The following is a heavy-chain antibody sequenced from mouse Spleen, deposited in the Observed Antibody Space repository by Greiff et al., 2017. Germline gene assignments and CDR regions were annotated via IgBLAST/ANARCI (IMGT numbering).Heavy chain of an antibody. V-gene: IGHV1-12*01. D-gene: IGHD2-1*01. Sequence: LQQSGAELVRPGASVKMSCKASGYTFTSYNMHWVKQTPRQGLEWIGAIYPGNGDTSYNQKFKGKATLTVDKSSSTAYMQLSSLTSEDSAVYFCARGDYGNSVWYFDVWGTGTTVTVSS. CDR2: IYPGNGDT. CDR3: ARGDYGNSVWYFDV. J-gene: IGHJ1*03. CDR1: GYTFTSYN.